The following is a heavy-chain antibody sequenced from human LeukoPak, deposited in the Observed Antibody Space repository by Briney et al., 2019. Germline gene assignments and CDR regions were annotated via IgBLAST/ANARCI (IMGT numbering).Heavy chain of an antibody. V-gene: IGHV4-59*01. D-gene: IGHD3-3*01. CDR3: ARNVLRSLYAFDI. J-gene: IGHJ3*02. Sequence: PSETLSLTCSVSGDSISGYYWSWVRQPPGKGLEWIAYIHYTGSTNYNPSLKSRVTMSVDTSKNQFSLKLSSVTAADTAVYYCARNVLRSLYAFDIWGQGTMVTVSS. CDR1: GDSISGYY. CDR2: IHYTGST.